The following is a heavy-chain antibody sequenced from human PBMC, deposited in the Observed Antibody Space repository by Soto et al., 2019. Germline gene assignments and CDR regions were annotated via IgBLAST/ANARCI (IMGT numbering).Heavy chain of an antibody. D-gene: IGHD5-18*01. CDR3: AKALVPALTAKFGY. Sequence: GGSLRLSWAASGFIFNNYAMTWVRQAPGKGLEWVSTVTASGGGTFYANSVKGRFTISRDNSRNTLHLQMSSLRVEDTALYYCAKALVPALTAKFGYWGQGTLVTVSS. J-gene: IGHJ4*02. CDR1: GFIFNNYA. CDR2: VTASGGGT. V-gene: IGHV3-23*01.